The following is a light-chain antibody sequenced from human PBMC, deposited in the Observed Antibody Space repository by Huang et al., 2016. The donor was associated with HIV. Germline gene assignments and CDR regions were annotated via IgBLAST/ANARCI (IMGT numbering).Light chain of an antibody. CDR1: QSIGSS. CDR2: DVS. Sequence: EILMTQSPATLSVSPGERAALSCRASQSIGSSLAWYQQKPGQAPRLLIYDVSIMATCIPARFSGSGSGTDFTLTVSDLQSEDFAFYYCQQYNDWPPYTFGQGTRLEI. J-gene: IGKJ2*01. CDR3: QQYNDWPPYT. V-gene: IGKV3D-15*03.